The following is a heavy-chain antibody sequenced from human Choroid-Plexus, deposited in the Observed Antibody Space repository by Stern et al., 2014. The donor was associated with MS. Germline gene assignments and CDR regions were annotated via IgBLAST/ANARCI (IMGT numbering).Heavy chain of an antibody. CDR1: GFTFGSCA. Sequence: VQLVESGGGVVQPGRPLRLSCVDSGFTFGSCAMHWVRQAPGKGLEWVAGLSYDGSNKYYADSVKGRFTISRDNSQNTLYMQMSSLRPEDTAVYYCAKDRQYLTYFFDHWGQGSLVTVSS. CDR2: LSYDGSNK. CDR3: AKDRQYLTYFFDH. J-gene: IGHJ5*02. D-gene: IGHD2/OR15-2a*01. V-gene: IGHV3-30*18.